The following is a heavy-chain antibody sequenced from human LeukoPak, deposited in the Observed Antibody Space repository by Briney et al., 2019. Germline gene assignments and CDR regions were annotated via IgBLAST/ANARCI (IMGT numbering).Heavy chain of an antibody. D-gene: IGHD3-22*01. CDR2: INPNSGGT. V-gene: IGHV1-2*02. Sequence: ASVKVSCKASGYTFTGYYMHWVRQAPGQGLEWMGWINPNSGGTNYAQKFQGRVTMTRDTPISTAYMELSRLRSDDTAVYYCARGVTYYYDSSGLDNWFDPWGQGTLVTVSS. CDR3: ARGVTYYYDSSGLDNWFDP. J-gene: IGHJ5*02. CDR1: GYTFTGYY.